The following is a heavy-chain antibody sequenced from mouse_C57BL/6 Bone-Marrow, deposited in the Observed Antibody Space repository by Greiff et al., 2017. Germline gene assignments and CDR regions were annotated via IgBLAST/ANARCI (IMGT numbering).Heavy chain of an antibody. CDR1: GFSLTSYG. D-gene: IGHD1-1*01. Sequence: QVQLKESGPGLVQPSQSLSITCTVSGFSLTSYGVHWVRQSPGKGLEWLGVLWSGGSTDYNAAFISRLSISKDNSKSQVFFKMNSLQADDTAIYYWARNGYYGSSLFAYWGQGTLVTVSA. CDR2: LWSGGST. J-gene: IGHJ3*01. CDR3: ARNGYYGSSLFAY. V-gene: IGHV2-2*01.